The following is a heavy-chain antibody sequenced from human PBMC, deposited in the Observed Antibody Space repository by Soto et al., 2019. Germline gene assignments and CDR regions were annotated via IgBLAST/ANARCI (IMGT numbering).Heavy chain of an antibody. V-gene: IGHV4-34*12. CDR3: ARQRPTDGRWEFANYYGMDV. CDR2: IIHSEST. J-gene: IGHJ6*02. CDR1: GYSISLGYY. Sequence: SETLSLTCAVSGYSISLGYYWSWVRQPPGKGLEWIGEIIHSESTKYNPSLKSRVTISVDTSKNQFSLKLSSVTAADTAVYYCARQRPTDGRWEFANYYGMDVWGQGTPVTVSS. D-gene: IGHD1-26*01.